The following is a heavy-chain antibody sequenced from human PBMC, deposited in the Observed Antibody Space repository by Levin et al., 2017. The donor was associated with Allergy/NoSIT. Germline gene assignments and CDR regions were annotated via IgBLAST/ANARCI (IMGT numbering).Heavy chain of an antibody. V-gene: IGHV3-15*01. CDR1: GFTFSNAW. CDR2: IKSKTDGGTT. CDR3: TTDGLLWFGEFSEIDY. D-gene: IGHD3-10*01. J-gene: IGHJ4*02. Sequence: GESLKISCAASGFTFSNAWMSWVRQAPGKGLEWVGRIKSKTDGGTTDYAAPVKGRFTISRDDSKNTLYLQMNSLKTEDTAVYYCTTDGLLWFGEFSEIDYWGQGTLVTVSS.